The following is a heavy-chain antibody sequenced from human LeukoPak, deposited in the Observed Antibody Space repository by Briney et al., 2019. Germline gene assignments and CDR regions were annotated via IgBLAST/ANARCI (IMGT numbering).Heavy chain of an antibody. CDR1: GYTFTSYD. D-gene: IGHD5-12*01. CDR3: ARVGTYSGYDLKY. V-gene: IGHV1-8*03. Sequence: GASVKVSCKASGYTFTSYDINWVRQATGQGLEWMGWMNPNSGNTGYAQKFQGRVTITRNTSISTAYMGLSSLRSENTAVYYCARVGTYSGYDLKYWGQGTLVTVSS. CDR2: MNPNSGNT. J-gene: IGHJ4*02.